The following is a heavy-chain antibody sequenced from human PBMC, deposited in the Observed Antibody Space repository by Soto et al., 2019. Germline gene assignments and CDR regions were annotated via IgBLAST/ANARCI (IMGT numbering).Heavy chain of an antibody. CDR1: GFTFSDYY. CDR3: VRDLYGSGTSLRGWFDP. V-gene: IGHV3-11*06. D-gene: IGHD3-10*01. Sequence: QEQLVESGGGWVKPGGSLRLSCAASGFTFSDYYIAWIRQAPGKGLEWISYISSTGIYKRYADSVKGRFTIARDNANNSLVLQMNGLRADDTAVYYCVRDLYGSGTSLRGWFDPWGQGTLVTVSS. J-gene: IGHJ5*02. CDR2: ISSTGIYK.